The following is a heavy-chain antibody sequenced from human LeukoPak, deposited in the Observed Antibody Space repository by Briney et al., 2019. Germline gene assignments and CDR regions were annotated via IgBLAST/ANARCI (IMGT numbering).Heavy chain of an antibody. CDR1: GFTFSSYS. V-gene: IGHV3-48*01. CDR2: ISSSSSTI. CDR3: ASWAPYYYDSSGYYSRYYYYGMDV. J-gene: IGHJ6*02. Sequence: GGSLRLSCAASGFTFSSYSMNWVRQAPGKGLEWVSYISSSSSTIYYADSVKGRFTISRDNAKNSLYLQMNSLRAEDTAVYYCASWAPYYYDSSGYYSRYYYYGMDVWGQGTTVTVSS. D-gene: IGHD3-22*01.